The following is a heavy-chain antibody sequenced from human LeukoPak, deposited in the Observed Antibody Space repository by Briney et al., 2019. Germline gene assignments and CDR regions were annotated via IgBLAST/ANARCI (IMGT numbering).Heavy chain of an antibody. CDR3: ARATYGDHYYYYYMDV. Sequence: SETLSLTCSVSGYSISSGYYWAWIRQPPGKGLEWIASIYHSGKSYYNPSLESRVTISVDTSKNQFSLKLSSVTAADTAVYYCARATYGDHYYYYYMDVWGKGTTVTVSS. J-gene: IGHJ6*03. V-gene: IGHV4-38-2*02. CDR2: IYHSGKS. D-gene: IGHD4-17*01. CDR1: GYSISSGYY.